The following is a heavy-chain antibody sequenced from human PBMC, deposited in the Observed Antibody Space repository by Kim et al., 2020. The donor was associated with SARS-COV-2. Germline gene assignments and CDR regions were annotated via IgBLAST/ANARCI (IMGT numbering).Heavy chain of an antibody. Sequence: SETLSLTCTVSGGSISSYYWSWIRQPPGKGLEWIGYIYYSGSTNYNPSLKSRVTISVDTSKNQFSLKLSSVTAADTAVYYCARSITGTSDWYFDLWGRGTLVTVSS. CDR3: ARSITGTSDWYFDL. V-gene: IGHV4-59*13. CDR1: GGSISSYY. D-gene: IGHD1-20*01. CDR2: IYYSGST. J-gene: IGHJ2*01.